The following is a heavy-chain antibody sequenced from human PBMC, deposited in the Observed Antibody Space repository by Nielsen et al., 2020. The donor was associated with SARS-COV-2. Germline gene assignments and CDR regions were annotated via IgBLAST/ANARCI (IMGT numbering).Heavy chain of an antibody. CDR1: GFNFRGYW. J-gene: IGHJ6*02. CDR2: ISDGGGSR. CDR3: VCDDYVFHDFYGLDV. V-gene: IGHV3-23*01. D-gene: IGHD3-16*01. Sequence: GESLKISCVVSGFNFRGYWMTWVRQAPGKGLEWVSGISDGGGSRNYADSVKGRFAISRDNSKNTLYLEMNTLRAEDTAIYYCVCDDYVFHDFYGLDVWGQGTTVTVSS.